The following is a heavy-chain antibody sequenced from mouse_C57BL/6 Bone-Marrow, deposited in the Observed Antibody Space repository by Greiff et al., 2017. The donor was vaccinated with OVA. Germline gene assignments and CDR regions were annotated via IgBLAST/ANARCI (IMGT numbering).Heavy chain of an antibody. V-gene: IGHV3-6*01. CDR3: ARDGYSWFAY. D-gene: IGHD2-3*01. CDR2: ISYDGSN. CDR1: GYSITSGYY. J-gene: IGHJ3*01. Sequence: ESGPGLVKPSQSLSLTCSVSGYSITSGYYWNWIRQFPGNKLEWMGFISYDGSNNYNPTLKNRISITRVTSKNQFFLELNSVTTEDTATYYCARDGYSWFAYWGQGTLVTVSA.